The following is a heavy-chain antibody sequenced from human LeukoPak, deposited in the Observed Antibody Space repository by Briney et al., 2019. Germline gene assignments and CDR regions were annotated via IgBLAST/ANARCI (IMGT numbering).Heavy chain of an antibody. J-gene: IGHJ3*01. CDR3: AKNYHDNTAYFSWAFDV. D-gene: IGHD3-22*01. CDR2: IGASGAT. V-gene: IGHV3-23*01. Sequence: GGSLRLSCAASGFTFRIYAITWVRQAPGEGLEWVSAIGASGATFYADSVRGRFTISRDNSRNTLHLQMNSLRTEDTAVYYCAKNYHDNTAYFSWAFDVWGQGTMVTLSS. CDR1: GFTFRIYA.